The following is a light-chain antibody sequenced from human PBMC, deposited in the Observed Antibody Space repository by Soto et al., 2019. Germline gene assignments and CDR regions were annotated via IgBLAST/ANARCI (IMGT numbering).Light chain of an antibody. CDR3: AAWDDSLNAWV. Sequence: QSVLTQPPSASGTPGQRVTISCSGSSSNIGSTTVNWYQQLPETAPKLLIYSNSQRPSGVPDRFSGSKSGTSASLAISGLQYEDEADYYCAAWDDSLNAWVFGGGTKLTVL. CDR2: SNS. J-gene: IGLJ3*02. CDR1: SSNIGSTT. V-gene: IGLV1-44*01.